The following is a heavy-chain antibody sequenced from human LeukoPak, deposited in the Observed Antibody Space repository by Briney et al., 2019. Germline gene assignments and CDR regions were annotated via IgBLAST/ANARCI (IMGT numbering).Heavy chain of an antibody. CDR3: ARLLDNDSSGDPDTFDM. Sequence: KPSETLSLTCSVSCGSMSRHYWSWIRQPPGKGLEWIGYIYYNGKTYYNPSLQSRVTISVDTSKNLFSLKLTSVTAADTAVYSCARLLDNDSSGDPDTFDMWGQGTMVTVSS. CDR2: IYYNGKT. CDR1: CGSMSRHY. J-gene: IGHJ3*02. D-gene: IGHD3-22*01. V-gene: IGHV4-59*11.